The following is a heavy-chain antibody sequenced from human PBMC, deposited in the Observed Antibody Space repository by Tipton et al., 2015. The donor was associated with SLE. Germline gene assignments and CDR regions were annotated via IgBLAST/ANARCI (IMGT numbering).Heavy chain of an antibody. Sequence: TLSLTCSVSGDSINSYYWSWIRQSPGKGLEWIGYIYNSGRTNYNPSLESRVTISADTSKNRFSLQLSSVTAADAAVYFCARANGVVGGQVPYWYFENWGRGTLVTVSS. CDR3: ARANGVVGGQVPYWYFEN. D-gene: IGHD1-26*01. CDR1: GDSINSYY. J-gene: IGHJ2*01. CDR2: IYNSGRT. V-gene: IGHV4-59*01.